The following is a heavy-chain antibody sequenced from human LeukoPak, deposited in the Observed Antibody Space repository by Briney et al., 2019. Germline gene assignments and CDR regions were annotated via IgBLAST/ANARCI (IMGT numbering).Heavy chain of an antibody. J-gene: IGHJ4*02. CDR1: GFTFDDYG. V-gene: IGHV3-20*04. CDR3: ATDSPRDLPHN. CDR2: INWNGDTT. Sequence: PGGSLRLSCAASGFTFDDYGMSWVRQPPGKGLEWVSAINWNGDTTRYTDSVKGRFTISRDNAKSSLYLQMNSLRAEDTALYYCATDSPRDLPHNWGQGTLVTVSS.